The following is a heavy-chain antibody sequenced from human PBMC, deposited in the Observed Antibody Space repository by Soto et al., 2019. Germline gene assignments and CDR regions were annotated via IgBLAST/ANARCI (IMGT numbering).Heavy chain of an antibody. CDR1: GDSVSSNSAG. J-gene: IGHJ6*02. CDR2: TFYASKWYN. CDR3: SRVEYPESEDCHVMDF. Sequence: SQTLSLTCVISGDSVSSNSAGWNWIRQSPSRGLEWLGRTFYASKWYNDYAVSLKGRISINADTSKNQFSLQLNSVTPEDTAVYCCSRVEYPESEDCHVMDFWGQGTTVTVSS. V-gene: IGHV6-1*01. D-gene: IGHD2-21*02.